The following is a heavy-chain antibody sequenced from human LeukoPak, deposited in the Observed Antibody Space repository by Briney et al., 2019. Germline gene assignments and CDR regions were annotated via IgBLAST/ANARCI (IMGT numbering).Heavy chain of an antibody. D-gene: IGHD3-3*01. V-gene: IGHV4-39*07. CDR3: ARDIDFWSGYTQGWYFDL. Sequence: SETLSLTCTVSGYSISSSSYYWGWVRQPPGKGLEWIGSIYYSGSTYYNPSLKSRVTISVDTSKNQFSLKLSSVTAADTAVYYCARDIDFWSGYTQGWYFDLWGRGTLVTVSS. CDR2: IYYSGST. CDR1: GYSISSSSYY. J-gene: IGHJ2*01.